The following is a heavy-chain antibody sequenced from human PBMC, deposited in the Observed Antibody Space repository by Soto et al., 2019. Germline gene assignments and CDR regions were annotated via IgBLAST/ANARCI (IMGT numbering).Heavy chain of an antibody. D-gene: IGHD1-26*01. J-gene: IGHJ6*02. CDR1: GFTFSSYG. CDR2: ISYDGSNK. Sequence: QVQLVESGGGVVQPGRSLRLSCAASGFTFSSYGMHWVRQAPGKGLEWVAVISYDGSNKYYADSVKGRFTISRDNSKNTLYLQMNSLRAEDTAVYYCAKDLESRDYIAFRVRGSSSPYYYYGMDVWGQGTTVTVSS. CDR3: AKDLESRDYIAFRVRGSSSPYYYYGMDV. V-gene: IGHV3-30*18.